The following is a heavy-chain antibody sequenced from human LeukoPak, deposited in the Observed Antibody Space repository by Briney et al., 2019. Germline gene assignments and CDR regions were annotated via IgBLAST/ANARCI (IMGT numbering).Heavy chain of an antibody. D-gene: IGHD2-2*02. CDR2: IYYSGST. J-gene: IGHJ4*02. CDR3: ARSEYPWYFDY. V-gene: IGHV4-39*07. Sequence: PSETLSLTCTVSGGSISSYYWSWIRQPPGKGLEWIGSIYYSGSTYYNPSLKSRVTISVDTSKNQFSLKLSSVTAADTAVYYCARSEYPWYFDYWGQGTLVTVSS. CDR1: GGSISSYY.